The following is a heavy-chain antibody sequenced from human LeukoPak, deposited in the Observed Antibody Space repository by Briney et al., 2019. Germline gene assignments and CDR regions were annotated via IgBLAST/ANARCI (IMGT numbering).Heavy chain of an antibody. CDR3: ARVLGHHKDIVVVVAATHWFDH. V-gene: IGHV1-18*01. D-gene: IGHD2-15*01. Sequence: ASVKVSCKASGYTFTSYGISWVRQAPGQGLEWMGWISAYNGNTNYAQKLQGRVTMTTDTSTSTAYMELRSLRSDDTAVYYCARVLGHHKDIVVVVAATHWFDHWGQGTLVTVSS. CDR2: ISAYNGNT. J-gene: IGHJ5*02. CDR1: GYTFTSYG.